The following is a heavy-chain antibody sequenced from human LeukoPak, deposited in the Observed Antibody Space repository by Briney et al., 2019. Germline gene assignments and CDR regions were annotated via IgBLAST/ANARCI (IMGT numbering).Heavy chain of an antibody. J-gene: IGHJ4*02. CDR2: INTDGSTT. CDR1: GFTFSSYW. V-gene: IGHV3-74*01. D-gene: IGHD2-21*02. Sequence: GGSLRLSCAASGFTFSSYWMHWVRQAPVRGLVWVSRINTDGSTTSYAGSVKGRFTISRDNAKNTLYLQMNSLTAEDTALYYCARRIGDSSLNYFDYWGQGALVTVSS. CDR3: ARRIGDSSLNYFDY.